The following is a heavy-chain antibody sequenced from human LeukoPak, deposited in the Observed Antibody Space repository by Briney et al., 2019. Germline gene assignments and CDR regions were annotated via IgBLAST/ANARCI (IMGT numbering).Heavy chain of an antibody. CDR1: GYTFTGYY. V-gene: IGHV1-2*02. CDR2: INPNSGGT. CDR3: ARASYYYYDSSGPKRKYYYYYMDV. J-gene: IGHJ6*03. D-gene: IGHD3-22*01. Sequence: ASVKVSCKASGYTFTGYYMHWVRQAPRQGLEWMEWINPNSGGTNYAQKFQGRVTMTRDTSISTAYMELSRLRSDDTAVYYCARASYYYYDSSGPKRKYYYYYMDVWGKGTTVTISS.